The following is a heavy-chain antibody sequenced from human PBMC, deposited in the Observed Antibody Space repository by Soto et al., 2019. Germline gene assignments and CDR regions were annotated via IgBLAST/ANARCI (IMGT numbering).Heavy chain of an antibody. CDR2: INHSGST. CDR3: ARGRKGDSSSWYVD. CDR1: GGSFSGYY. V-gene: IGHV4-34*01. J-gene: IGHJ4*02. D-gene: IGHD6-13*01. Sequence: QVQLQQWGAGLLKPSETLSLTCAVYGGSFSGYYWSWIRQPPGKGLEWIGEINHSGSTNYNPSLKSRVTISVDTSKNQCSLKVSSVTAADTAVYYCARGRKGDSSSWYVDWGQGTLVTVSS.